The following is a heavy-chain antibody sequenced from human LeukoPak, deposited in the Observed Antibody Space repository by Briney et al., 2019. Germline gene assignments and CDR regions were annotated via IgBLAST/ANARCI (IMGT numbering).Heavy chain of an antibody. V-gene: IGHV3-23*01. D-gene: IGHD6-13*01. J-gene: IGHJ6*02. CDR3: AAGLYYYGMDM. Sequence: HPGGSLTLSCAASGFTFTTYPMTWVRRAPGRGLEWVSAIGTSGNSKYYAVSVRGRFTVSRDNFKNSLYLQMDRVRAEDTAVYYCAAGLYYYGMDMWGQGTTVTVSS. CDR2: IGTSGNSK. CDR1: GFTFTTYP.